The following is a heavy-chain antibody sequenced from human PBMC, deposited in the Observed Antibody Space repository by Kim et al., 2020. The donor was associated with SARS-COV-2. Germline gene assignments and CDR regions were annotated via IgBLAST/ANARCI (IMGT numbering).Heavy chain of an antibody. CDR3: ARHGAAEFDY. CDR2: DT. Sequence: DTQYGPSSQGQVTISADKSISTAYLQWSSLKASDTAMYYCARHGAAEFDYWGQGTLVTVSS. V-gene: IGHV5-51*01. D-gene: IGHD6-13*01. J-gene: IGHJ4*02.